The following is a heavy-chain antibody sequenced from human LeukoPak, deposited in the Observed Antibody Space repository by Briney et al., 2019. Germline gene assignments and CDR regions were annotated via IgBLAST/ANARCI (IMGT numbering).Heavy chain of an antibody. CDR2: ISYDGSNK. Sequence: GGSLRLFCAASGFTFSSYGMHWVRQAPGKGLEWVAVISYDGSNKYYADSVKGRFTISRDNSKNTLYLQMNSLRAEDTAVYYCARDGPFALYWYFDLWGRGTLVTVSS. J-gene: IGHJ2*01. V-gene: IGHV3-30*03. CDR3: ARDGPFALYWYFDL. CDR1: GFTFSSYG.